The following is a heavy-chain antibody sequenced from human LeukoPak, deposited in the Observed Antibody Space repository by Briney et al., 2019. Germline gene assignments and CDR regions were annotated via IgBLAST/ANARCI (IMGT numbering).Heavy chain of an antibody. CDR1: RFTFSNYW. J-gene: IGHJ4*02. CDR2: INQDGSEK. V-gene: IGHV3-7*03. D-gene: IGHD3-10*01. Sequence: GGSLRLSCIASRFTFSNYWMSWVRQAPRKGPEWVAHINQDGSEKHYVDSVKGRFTISRDNAKNSLYLQMNNLRAEDTAVYYCARVPYGSGSSYYFDDWGQGTLVTVSS. CDR3: ARVPYGSGSSYYFDD.